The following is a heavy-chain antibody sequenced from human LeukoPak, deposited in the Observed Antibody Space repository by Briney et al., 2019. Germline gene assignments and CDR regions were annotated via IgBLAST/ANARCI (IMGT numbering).Heavy chain of an antibody. V-gene: IGHV4-4*02. CDR1: GGSISSSNW. J-gene: IGHJ5*02. CDR2: IYHSGST. CDR3: ARVPGPNWFDP. Sequence: MASETLSLTCAVSGGSISSSNWWSWVRQPPGKGLEWIGEIYHSGSTYYNPSLKSRVTISVDRSKNQFSLKLSSVTAADTAVYYCARVPGPNWFDPWGQGTLVTVSS.